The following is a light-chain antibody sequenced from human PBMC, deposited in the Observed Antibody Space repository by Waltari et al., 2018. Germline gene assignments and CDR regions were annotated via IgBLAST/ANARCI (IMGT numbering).Light chain of an antibody. Sequence: DIVMTQSPATLSVSPGERATLSCRASQSVGTNLAWYQQRPGQAPRLLLYGASSRATGIPAGFSGSGSGTDFTLTINSLQPEDFALYYCQQYHNWPPWAFGQGTKVEIK. CDR2: GAS. CDR1: QSVGTN. CDR3: QQYHNWPPWA. V-gene: IGKV3-15*01. J-gene: IGKJ1*01.